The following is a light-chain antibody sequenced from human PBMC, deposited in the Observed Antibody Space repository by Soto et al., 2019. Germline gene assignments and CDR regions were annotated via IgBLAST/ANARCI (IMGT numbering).Light chain of an antibody. V-gene: IGLV1-40*01. CDR3: QSYDSSLSVVV. CDR1: SSNIGAEYD. J-gene: IGLJ2*01. Sequence: QSVLTQPSSVSGAPGQTVTISCTGSSSNIGAEYDVHWYQQLPGGAPKLLIYESSDRLSGVPDRFSGSKSGASASLAITGLQAEDEANYHCQSYDSSLSVVVFGGGTKLTVL. CDR2: ESS.